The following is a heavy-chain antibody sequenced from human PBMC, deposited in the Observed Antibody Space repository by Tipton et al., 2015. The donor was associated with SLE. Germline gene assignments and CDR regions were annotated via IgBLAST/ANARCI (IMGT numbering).Heavy chain of an antibody. J-gene: IGHJ4*02. D-gene: IGHD6-19*01. V-gene: IGHV4-34*01. CDR2: INHSGST. CDR1: GGSFSGYY. Sequence: LRLSCAVYGGSFSGYYWSWIRQPPGKGLEWIGEINHSGSTNYNPSLKSRVTISVDKSKNQFSLKLSSVTAADTAVYYCARTYSSGWYFYFDYWGQGTLVTVSS. CDR3: ARTYSSGWYFYFDY.